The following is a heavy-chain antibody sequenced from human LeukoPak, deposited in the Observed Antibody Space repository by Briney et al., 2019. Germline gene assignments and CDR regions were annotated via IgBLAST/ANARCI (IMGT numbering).Heavy chain of an antibody. D-gene: IGHD3-10*01. CDR1: GFTVSSNC. CDR2: IYSGGST. Sequence: GGSLRLSCAASGFTVSSNCMSWVRQAPGRGLEWVSVIYSGGSTYYADSVKGRFTISRDNSKNTLYLQMNSLRAEDTAVYYCARARGSGSYYSYYFDYWGQGTLVTVSS. CDR3: ARARGSGSYYSYYFDY. V-gene: IGHV3-53*01. J-gene: IGHJ4*02.